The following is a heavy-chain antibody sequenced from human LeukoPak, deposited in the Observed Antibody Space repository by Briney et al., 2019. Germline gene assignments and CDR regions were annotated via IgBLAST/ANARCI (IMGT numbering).Heavy chain of an antibody. CDR1: GYTFTSYG. CDR3: ARQRANRYCSSTSCYIPDY. J-gene: IGHJ4*02. CDR2: ISAYNGNT. D-gene: IGHD2-2*02. V-gene: IGHV1-18*01. Sequence: ASVKVSCKASGYTFTSYGISWVRQAPGQGLEWMEWISAYNGNTNYAQKLQGRVTMTRDTSISTAYMELSRLRSDDTAVYYCARQRANRYCSSTSCYIPDYWGQGTLVTVSS.